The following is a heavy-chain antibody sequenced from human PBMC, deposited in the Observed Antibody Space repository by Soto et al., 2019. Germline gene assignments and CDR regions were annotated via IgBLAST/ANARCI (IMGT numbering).Heavy chain of an antibody. V-gene: IGHV4-39*01. Sequence: SETLSLTCTVSGGSISSNSYYWGWIRQPPGKGLEWIGSIYYRGSTYYNPALKSRVTISVDTSKNQFSLKLSSVTAADTAVYYCARHEWEPINWFDPWGQGTLVTVSS. CDR3: ARHEWEPINWFDP. CDR1: GGSISSNSYY. D-gene: IGHD1-26*01. CDR2: IYYRGST. J-gene: IGHJ5*02.